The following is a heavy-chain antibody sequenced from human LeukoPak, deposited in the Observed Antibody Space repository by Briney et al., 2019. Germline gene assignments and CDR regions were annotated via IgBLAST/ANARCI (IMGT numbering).Heavy chain of an antibody. V-gene: IGHV4-39*01. CDR2: IYYYGST. CDR3: AKSGGYGLIDY. D-gene: IGHD1-26*01. J-gene: IGHJ4*02. Sequence: PSETLSLTCTVSGGSISSSSYYWGWIRQPPGKGLEWIGSIYYYGSTYYSPSLKSRVAISVDTSKNQFSLRLSSVTAADTAMYYCAKSGGYGLIDYWGQGTLVTVSS. CDR1: GGSISSSSYY.